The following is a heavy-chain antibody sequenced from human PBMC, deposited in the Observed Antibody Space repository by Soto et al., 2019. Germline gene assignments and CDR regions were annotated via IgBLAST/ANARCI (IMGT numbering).Heavy chain of an antibody. V-gene: IGHV3-66*04. J-gene: IGHJ6*02. Sequence: GGSLRLSCAASGFTVSSNYMSWVRQAPGKGLEWVSVIYSGGSTYYADSVKGRFTISRDNSKNTLYLQMNSLRAEDTAVYYCAGPSGGSGSYSHPSYYYYGMDVWGQGTTVTVSS. CDR1: GFTVSSNY. D-gene: IGHD3-10*01. CDR3: AGPSGGSGSYSHPSYYYYGMDV. CDR2: IYSGGST.